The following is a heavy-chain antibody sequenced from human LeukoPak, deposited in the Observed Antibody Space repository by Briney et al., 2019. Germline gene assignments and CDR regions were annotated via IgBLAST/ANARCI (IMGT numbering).Heavy chain of an antibody. CDR3: AKANWVSNADAVW. CDR1: RFSFRNYA. J-gene: IGHJ4*02. V-gene: IGHV3-23*01. CDR2: LRGNDET. Sequence: GGSLRLSCAASRFSFRNYAMSWVRQAPARGPEWVSSLRGNDETFYADSVKGRFTLSRDDSKNTVYLQLNNLRVEDTAIYYCAKANWVSNADAVWWGQGTQVTVSS. D-gene: IGHD1-1*01.